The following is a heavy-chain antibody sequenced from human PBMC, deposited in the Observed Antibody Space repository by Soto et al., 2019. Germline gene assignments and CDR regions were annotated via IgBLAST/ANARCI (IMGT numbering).Heavy chain of an antibody. D-gene: IGHD1-1*01. CDR2: INPNSGGT. CDR3: SSVRANWNRRNWLLDP. Sequence: KALEETCVDLDIRRMSQATGRGLEWMGWINPNSGGTNYAQKFQGWITMTRDTSIGTAYMELSRLRSDDTAVYFCSSVRANWNRRNWLLDPWGLGTLVTVSS. V-gene: IGHV1-2*04. J-gene: IGHJ5*02. CDR1: EETCVDLD.